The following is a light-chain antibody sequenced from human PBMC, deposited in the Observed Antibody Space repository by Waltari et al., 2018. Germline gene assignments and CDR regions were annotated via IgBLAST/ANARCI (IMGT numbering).Light chain of an antibody. CDR1: SNDVGGYND. Sequence: QAALTQPPSVSKSLGQAVTISCTGTSNDVGGYNDLSWYQQYPGTAPRLVIYDVNIRPSGVSDRFSGSKSGKTASLTISGLQAEDEADYYCLSFRGGNTWVFGGGTRLTVL. V-gene: IGLV2-11*01. J-gene: IGLJ2*01. CDR2: DVN. CDR3: LSFRGGNTWV.